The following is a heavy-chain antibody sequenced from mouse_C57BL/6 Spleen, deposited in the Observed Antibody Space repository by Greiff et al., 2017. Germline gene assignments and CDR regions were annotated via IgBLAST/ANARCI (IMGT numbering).Heavy chain of an antibody. CDR1: GFTFTDYY. D-gene: IGHD4-1*01. CDR2: IRNKANGYTT. J-gene: IGHJ2*01. Sequence: EVKLVESGGGLVQPGGSLSLSCAASGFTFTDYYMSWVRQPPGKALEWLGFIRNKANGYTTEYSASVKGRFTISRDNSQSILYLQMNALRAEDSATYYCARYGGYWLPFDYWGQGTTLTVSS. V-gene: IGHV7-3*01. CDR3: ARYGGYWLPFDY.